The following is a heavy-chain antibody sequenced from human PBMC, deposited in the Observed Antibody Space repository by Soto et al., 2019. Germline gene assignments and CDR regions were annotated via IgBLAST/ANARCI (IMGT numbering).Heavy chain of an antibody. CDR3: ARVRGNDFWSPDHHYFDY. D-gene: IGHD3-3*01. CDR2: IYHSGST. CDR1: GGSISSGGYS. Sequence: SETLSLTCAVSGGSISSGGYSWSWIRQPPGKGLEWIGYIYHSGSTYYNPSLKSRVTISVDRSKNQFSLKLSSVTAADTAVYYCARVRGNDFWSPDHHYFDYWGQGTLVTVSS. J-gene: IGHJ4*02. V-gene: IGHV4-30-2*01.